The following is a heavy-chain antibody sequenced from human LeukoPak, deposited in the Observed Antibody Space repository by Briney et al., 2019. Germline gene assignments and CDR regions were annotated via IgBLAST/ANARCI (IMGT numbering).Heavy chain of an antibody. CDR1: GYTFTSYA. Sequence: ASVKVSCKASGYTFTSYAMDWVRQAPGQGLEWMGWINTNTGNPTYAQGFTGRFVFSLDTSVSTAYLQISSLKAEDTAVCYCARVRGGYSSSWRTFDYWGQGTLVTVSS. D-gene: IGHD6-13*01. CDR3: ARVRGGYSSSWRTFDY. J-gene: IGHJ4*02. V-gene: IGHV7-4-1*02. CDR2: INTNTGNP.